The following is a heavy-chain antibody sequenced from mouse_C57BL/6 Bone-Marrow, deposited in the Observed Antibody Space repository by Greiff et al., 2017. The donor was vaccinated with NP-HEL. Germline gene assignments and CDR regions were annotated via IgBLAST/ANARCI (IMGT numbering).Heavy chain of an antibody. J-gene: IGHJ4*01. V-gene: IGHV5-6*01. CDR3: ARRDAMDY. CDR2: ISSGGSYT. Sequence: EVQVVESGGDLVKPGGSLKLSCAASGFTFSSYGMSWVRQTPDKRLEWVATISSGGSYTYYPDSVKGRFTISRDKAKNTLYLQMSSLKSEDTAMYYCARRDAMDYWGQGTSVTVSS. CDR1: GFTFSSYG.